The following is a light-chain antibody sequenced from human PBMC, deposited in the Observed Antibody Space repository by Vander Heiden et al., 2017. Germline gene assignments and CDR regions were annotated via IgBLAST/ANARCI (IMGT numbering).Light chain of an antibody. CDR1: QDISNY. Sequence: DIQMTQSPCSLSASVGDRVTITCQASQDISNYLNWYQHKPGKAPKLPIYDSSNLETGVPSRFSGSGSVTDFTFTIIILQPEAFPTYSFRQEDNLPFTFGHGTEVDIK. CDR2: DSS. J-gene: IGKJ3*01. CDR3: RQEDNLPFT. V-gene: IGKV1-33*01.